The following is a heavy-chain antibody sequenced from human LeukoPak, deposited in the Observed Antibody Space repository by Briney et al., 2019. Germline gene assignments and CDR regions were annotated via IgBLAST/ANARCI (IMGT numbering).Heavy chain of an antibody. D-gene: IGHD2-15*01. V-gene: IGHV4-34*01. CDR2: INHSGST. Sequence: SETLSLTCAVYGGSFSGYYWSWIRQPPGKGLEWIGEINHSGSTYYNPSLKSRVTISVDTSKNQFSLKLSSVTAADTAVYYCARHVARGYCSGGSCYNAFDIWGQGTMVTVSS. J-gene: IGHJ3*02. CDR3: ARHVARGYCSGGSCYNAFDI. CDR1: GGSFSGYY.